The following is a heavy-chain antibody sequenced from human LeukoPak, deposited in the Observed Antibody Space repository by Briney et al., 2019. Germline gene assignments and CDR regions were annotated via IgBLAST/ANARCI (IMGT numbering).Heavy chain of an antibody. CDR2: IHYSGST. J-gene: IGHJ4*02. CDR1: GASISSHY. V-gene: IGHV4-59*08. CDR3: ARQQYCSGGSCYLGAFDY. Sequence: PSETLSLXCSVSGASISSHYWSWIRQPPGKGLEWIGYIHYSGSTNYNPSLKSRVTISVDTSKNQFSLKLSSVTAADTAVYYCARQQYCSGGSCYLGAFDYWGQGTLVTVSS. D-gene: IGHD2-15*01.